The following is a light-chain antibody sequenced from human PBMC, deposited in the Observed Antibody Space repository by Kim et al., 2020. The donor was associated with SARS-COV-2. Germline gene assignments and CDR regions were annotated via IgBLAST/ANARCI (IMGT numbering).Light chain of an antibody. CDR1: NIGSKN. V-gene: IGLV3-9*01. CDR3: HVWDSSTV. Sequence: SYELTQPLSVSVALGQTARITCGGNNIGSKNVHWYQQKPGQAPVLVIYRDSNRPSGIPERFSGSNSGNTATLTISRAQAGDEADYYCHVWDSSTVFG. J-gene: IGLJ3*02. CDR2: RDS.